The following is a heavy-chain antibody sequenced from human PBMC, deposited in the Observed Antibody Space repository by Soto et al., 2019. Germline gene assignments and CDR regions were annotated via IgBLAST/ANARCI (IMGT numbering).Heavy chain of an antibody. CDR3: ARVGGVLRYFDWLTPDWYFDL. Sequence: GGSLRLSCAASGFTFSSYWMSWVRQAPGKGLEWVANIKQDGSEKYYVDSVKGRFTISRDNAKNSLYLQMNSLRAEDTAVYYCARVGGVLRYFDWLTPDWYFDLWGRGTLVTVSS. CDR2: IKQDGSEK. D-gene: IGHD3-9*01. CDR1: GFTFSSYW. V-gene: IGHV3-7*01. J-gene: IGHJ2*01.